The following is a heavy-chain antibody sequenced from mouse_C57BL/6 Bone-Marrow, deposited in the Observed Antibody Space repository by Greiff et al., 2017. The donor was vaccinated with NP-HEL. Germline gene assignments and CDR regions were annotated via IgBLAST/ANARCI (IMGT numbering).Heavy chain of an antibody. J-gene: IGHJ2*01. Sequence: EVMLVESGGDLVKPGGSLKLSCAASGFTFSSYGMSWVRQTPDKRLEWVATISSGGSYTYYPDSVKGRFTISRDNAKNTLYLQMNSLKSEDTAMYFLAKHYYRNLFDCWRGATTLTDSS. CDR1: GFTFSSYG. CDR3: AKHYYRNLFDC. V-gene: IGHV5-6*01. D-gene: IGHD2-1*01. CDR2: ISSGGSYT.